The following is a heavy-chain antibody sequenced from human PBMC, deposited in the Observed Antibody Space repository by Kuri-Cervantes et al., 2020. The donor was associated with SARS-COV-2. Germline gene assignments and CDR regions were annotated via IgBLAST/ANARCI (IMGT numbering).Heavy chain of an antibody. V-gene: IGHV4-59*01. CDR3: ARMDGYTLLDY. D-gene: IGHD5-24*01. CDR1: GGSISSYY. Sequence: SETLSLTCTVSGGSISSYYWSWIRQLPGKGLEWIGYIYYSGSTNYNPSLKSRVTISVDTSKNQFSLKLSSVTAADTAVYYCARMDGYTLLDYWGQGTLVTVSS. J-gene: IGHJ4*02. CDR2: IYYSGST.